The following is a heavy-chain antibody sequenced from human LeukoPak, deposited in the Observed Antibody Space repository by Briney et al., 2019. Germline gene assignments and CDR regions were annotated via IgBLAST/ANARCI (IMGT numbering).Heavy chain of an antibody. D-gene: IGHD3-16*01. CDR1: GYTFTGYY. CDR2: INPNSGGT. CDR3: ARVTHFGAFDI. V-gene: IGHV1-2*02. Sequence: ASVKVSCKASGYTFTGYYMHWVRQAPGQGLEWMGWINPNSGGTNYAQKFQGRVTMTRDTSISTAYMELSSLRSEDTAVYYCARVTHFGAFDIWGQGTMVTVSS. J-gene: IGHJ3*02.